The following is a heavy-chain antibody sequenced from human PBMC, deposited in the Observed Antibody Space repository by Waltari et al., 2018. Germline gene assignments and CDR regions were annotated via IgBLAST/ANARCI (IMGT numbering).Heavy chain of an antibody. Sequence: QVQLQQWGAGLLKPSETLSLTCAVYGGSFSGYYWSWIRQPPGEGLEWSGEINHSGSTNYNPSLKSRVTISVDTSKNQFSLKLSSVTAADTAVYYCARSRSFWSGYSYYFDYWGQGTLVTVSS. CDR1: GGSFSGYY. CDR2: INHSGST. V-gene: IGHV4-34*01. CDR3: ARSRSFWSGYSYYFDY. J-gene: IGHJ4*02. D-gene: IGHD3-3*01.